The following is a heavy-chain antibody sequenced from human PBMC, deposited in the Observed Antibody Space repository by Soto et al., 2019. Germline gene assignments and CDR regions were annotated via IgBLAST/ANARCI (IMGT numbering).Heavy chain of an antibody. J-gene: IGHJ4*02. CDR2: ISAYNGNT. D-gene: IGHD2-15*01. CDR1: GYTFTSYG. CDR3: ARSDCSGGSCYSYYFDY. V-gene: IGHV1-18*01. Sequence: QVQLVQSGAEVKKPGASVKVSCKATGYTFTSYGISWVRQAPGQGLEWMGWISAYNGNTNYAQKLQGRVTMTTDTSTSTAYMELRSLRSDDTAVYYCARSDCSGGSCYSYYFDYWGQGTLVTVSS.